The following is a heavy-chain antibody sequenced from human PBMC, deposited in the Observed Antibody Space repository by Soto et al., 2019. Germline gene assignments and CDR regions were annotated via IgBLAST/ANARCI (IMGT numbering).Heavy chain of an antibody. CDR1: GGSISSGGYY. CDR3: ARTGRVRLWSGYGNWFDT. CDR2: IYYSGST. D-gene: IGHD3-3*01. V-gene: IGHV4-31*03. J-gene: IGHJ5*02. Sequence: LSLTCTVSGGSISSGGYYWSWIRQHPGKGLEWIGYIYYSGSTYYNPSLKSRVTISVDTSKNQFSLKLSSVTAADTAVYYCARTGRVRLWSGYGNWFDTWGQVALVT.